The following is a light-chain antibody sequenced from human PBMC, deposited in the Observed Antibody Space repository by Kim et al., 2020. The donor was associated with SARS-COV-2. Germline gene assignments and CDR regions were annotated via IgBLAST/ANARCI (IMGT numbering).Light chain of an antibody. V-gene: IGKV1-5*01. J-gene: IGKJ2*01. CDR1: QSISSW. Sequence: TLSASVGDRVTITCRASQSISSWLAWYQQKPGKAPKVLIYDASSLESGVPSRFSGSGSGTEFILTISSLQPDDFATYYCLQYNSYSFGQGTKLEI. CDR3: LQYNSYS. CDR2: DAS.